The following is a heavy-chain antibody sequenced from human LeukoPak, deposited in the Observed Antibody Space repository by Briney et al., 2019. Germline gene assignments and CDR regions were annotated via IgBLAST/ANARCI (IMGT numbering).Heavy chain of an antibody. Sequence: PSETLSLTCAVYGGSFSSYYWSWIRQPPGKGLEWIAYIYYSGSTNYNPSLKSRVTISIDTSKNQFSLELSSVTAADTAVYYCARFSGYYYGMDVWGQGTTVIVSS. CDR1: GGSFSSYY. CDR2: IYYSGST. D-gene: IGHD3-22*01. V-gene: IGHV4-59*01. CDR3: ARFSGYYYGMDV. J-gene: IGHJ6*02.